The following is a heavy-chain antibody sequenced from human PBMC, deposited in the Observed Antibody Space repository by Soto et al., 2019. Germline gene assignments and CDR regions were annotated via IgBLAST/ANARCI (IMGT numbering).Heavy chain of an antibody. CDR2: VGTNNDNT. D-gene: IGHD3-22*01. V-gene: IGHV1-18*01. CDR3: ARELNTDSSAYYSFAY. Sequence: QVQMVQSGPEVKMPGASVKVSCKTSGYTFTAYGLAWLRQAPGQRPEWMGWVGTNNDNTNYAEKFPGRVTMTTDTSTATTYMELRSLRSDDTAVYYCARELNTDSSAYYSFAYWGQGTLVTVSS. CDR1: GYTFTAYG. J-gene: IGHJ4*02.